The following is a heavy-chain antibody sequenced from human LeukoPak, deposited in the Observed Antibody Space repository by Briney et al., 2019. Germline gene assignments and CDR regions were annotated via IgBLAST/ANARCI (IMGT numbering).Heavy chain of an antibody. CDR2: ISSSSSYI. CDR3: ARALGIQLNY. V-gene: IGHV3-21*01. CDR1: GFTFSSYS. J-gene: IGHJ4*02. D-gene: IGHD5-18*01. Sequence: GGSLRLSCAASGFTFSSYSMNWVRQAPGKWLEWVSSISSSSSYIYYADSVKGRFTISRDNAKNSLYLQMNSLRAEDTAVYYCARALGIQLNYWGQGTLVTVSS.